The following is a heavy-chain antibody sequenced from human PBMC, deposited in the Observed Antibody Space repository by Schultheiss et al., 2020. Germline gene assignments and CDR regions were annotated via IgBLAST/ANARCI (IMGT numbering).Heavy chain of an antibody. CDR3: ARDGRSYYDILTGYCNFDY. V-gene: IGHV1-18*01. J-gene: IGHJ4*02. Sequence: ASVKVSCKASGYTFTSYGISWVRQAPGQGLEWMGWISAYNGNTNYAQKLQGRVTMTTDTSTSTAYMELRSLRSDDTAVYYCARDGRSYYDILTGYCNFDYWGQGTLVTVSS. CDR1: GYTFTSYG. CDR2: ISAYNGNT. D-gene: IGHD3-9*01.